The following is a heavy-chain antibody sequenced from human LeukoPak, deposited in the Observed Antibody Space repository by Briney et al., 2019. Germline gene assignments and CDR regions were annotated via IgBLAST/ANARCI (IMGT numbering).Heavy chain of an antibody. Sequence: GASVTVSCKASGYTFTSYYMHWVRQAPGQGLEWMGIINPSGGSTSYAQKFQGRVTMTRDTSTSTVYMELSSLRSEDTAVYYCARESCTNGVCYYYGMDVWGQGTTVTVSS. D-gene: IGHD2-8*01. J-gene: IGHJ6*02. CDR1: GYTFTSYY. V-gene: IGHV1-46*01. CDR2: INPSGGST. CDR3: ARESCTNGVCYYYGMDV.